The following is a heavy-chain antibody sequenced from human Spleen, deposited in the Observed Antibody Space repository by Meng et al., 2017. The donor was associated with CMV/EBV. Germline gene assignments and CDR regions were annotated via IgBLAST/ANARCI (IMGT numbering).Heavy chain of an antibody. D-gene: IGHD2-15*01. J-gene: IGHJ4*02. CDR2: IKSRTNGATT. Sequence: GSTCSNGWMRWVRHAEGKGREWVGCIKSRTNGATTDYTAPVDGRFTISCDDSKYTLYLKMNSLNTEDTAVYYCTTDTSGSYSVFDYWGQGTLVTVSS. V-gene: IGHV3-15*01. CDR1: GSTCSNGW. CDR3: TTDTSGSYSVFDY.